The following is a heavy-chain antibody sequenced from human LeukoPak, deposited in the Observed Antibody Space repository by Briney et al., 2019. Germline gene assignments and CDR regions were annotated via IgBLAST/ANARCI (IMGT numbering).Heavy chain of an antibody. V-gene: IGHV3-33*01. J-gene: IGHJ5*01. D-gene: IGHD4-17*01. Sequence: PGGSLRLSCAASGFTFSSYGMHWVRQAPGKGLEWVAVIWYDGSNKYYADSVKGRFTISRDNSKNTLYLQMNSLRAEDTAVYYCARDMNGDQFDCWGQGILVTVSP. CDR1: GFTFSSYG. CDR2: IWYDGSNK. CDR3: ARDMNGDQFDC.